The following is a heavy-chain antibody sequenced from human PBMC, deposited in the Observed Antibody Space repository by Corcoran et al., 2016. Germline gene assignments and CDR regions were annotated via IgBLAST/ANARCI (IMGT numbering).Heavy chain of an antibody. CDR3: ATDYGYNRLFDY. CDR1: GYTLTELS. V-gene: IGHV1-24*01. D-gene: IGHD5-18*01. Sequence: QVQLVQSGAEVKKPGASVKVSCKVSGYTLTELSMHWVRQAPGKGLEWMGGFDPEDGETIYAQKFQGRVTMTEDTSTDTAYMELSSLRSDDTDVYYWATDYGYNRLFDYWGQGTLVTVSS. CDR2: FDPEDGET. J-gene: IGHJ4*02.